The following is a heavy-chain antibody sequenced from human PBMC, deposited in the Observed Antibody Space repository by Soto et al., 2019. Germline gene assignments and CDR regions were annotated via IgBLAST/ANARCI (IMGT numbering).Heavy chain of an antibody. J-gene: IGHJ6*02. CDR1: GHTFTSYD. Sequence: ASVKVSCKASGHTFTSYDINWVRQATGRGLEWMGWMNPNSGNTGYAQKFQGRVTMTRNTSISTAYMELSSLRSEDSAVYYCASSWSRVPYYGLDVWGQATTVTVSS. D-gene: IGHD6-13*01. V-gene: IGHV1-8*01. CDR2: MNPNSGNT. CDR3: ASSWSRVPYYGLDV.